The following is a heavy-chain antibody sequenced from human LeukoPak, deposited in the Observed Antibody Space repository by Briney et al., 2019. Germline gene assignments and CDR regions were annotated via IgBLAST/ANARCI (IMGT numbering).Heavy chain of an antibody. CDR1: GGTFSSYA. CDR3: ARVTMVRGVIHWFDP. Sequence: ASVKVSCKASGGTFSSYAISWVRQAPGQGLEWMGGIIPIFGTANYAQKFQGRVTITADESTSTAYMELSSLRSEDTAVCYCARVTMVRGVIHWFDPWGQGTLVTVSS. D-gene: IGHD3-10*01. V-gene: IGHV1-69*13. CDR2: IIPIFGTA. J-gene: IGHJ5*02.